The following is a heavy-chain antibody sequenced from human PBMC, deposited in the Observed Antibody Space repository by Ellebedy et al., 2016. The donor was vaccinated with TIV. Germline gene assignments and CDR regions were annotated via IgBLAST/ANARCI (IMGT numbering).Heavy chain of an antibody. V-gene: IGHV4-39*07. Sequence: MPSETLSLTCTVSGGSITSSRHYWGWIRQPPGKGLEWIGTIYYTGSGYYNPSLKSRVTVSVDTSKNQFSRKLSSVTAADTAVYYCARGYYYANYFDYWGQGTLVTVSS. CDR1: GGSITSSRHY. D-gene: IGHD3-10*01. CDR2: IYYTGSG. J-gene: IGHJ4*02. CDR3: ARGYYYANYFDY.